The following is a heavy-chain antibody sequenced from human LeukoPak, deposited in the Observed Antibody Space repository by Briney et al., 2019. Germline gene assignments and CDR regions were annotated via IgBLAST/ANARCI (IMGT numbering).Heavy chain of an antibody. CDR3: AREEELVLTGYYDYYYYGMDV. J-gene: IGHJ6*02. Sequence: PGGSMRLSCAASGLTFSSNAMHWVRQAPGKGLEWVAVISYDGSNKYYAESEKGRFTISRDNSKNTLYLQMNSLRAEDTAVYYCAREEELVLTGYYDYYYYGMDVWGQGTTVTVSS. D-gene: IGHD3-9*01. CDR1: GLTFSSNA. V-gene: IGHV3-30*04. CDR2: ISYDGSNK.